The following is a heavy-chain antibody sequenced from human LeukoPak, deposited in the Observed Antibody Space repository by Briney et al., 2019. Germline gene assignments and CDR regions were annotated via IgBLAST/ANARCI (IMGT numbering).Heavy chain of an antibody. CDR3: AKEERQPIVVVTATDACDI. V-gene: IGHV3-30*02. J-gene: IGHJ3*02. CDR2: IRYDGSNK. Sequence: GGSLRLSCAASGFTFSSYGMHWVRQAPGKGLEWVAFIRYDGSNKYYADSVKGRFTISRDNSKNTLYLQMQSLRAKDTAVYYCAKEERQPIVVVTATDACDIWGQGKMVTVSS. CDR1: GFTFSSYG. D-gene: IGHD2-21*02.